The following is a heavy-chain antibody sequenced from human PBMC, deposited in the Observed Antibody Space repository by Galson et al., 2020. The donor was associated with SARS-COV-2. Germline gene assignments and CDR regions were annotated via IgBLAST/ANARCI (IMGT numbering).Heavy chain of an antibody. J-gene: IGHJ4*02. CDR2: MSTTGGTS. D-gene: IGHD6-19*01. Sequence: SCSASGFIFSDYAMHWVHQAPGKRLEYVSAMSTTGGTSFYADSVNGRFTMSRDNSKNTFYLQMTGLRIEDTAFYYCLAYSSSRHNYWGQGTLVTVSS. V-gene: IGHV3-64D*08. CDR1: GFIFSDYA. CDR3: LAYSSSRHNY.